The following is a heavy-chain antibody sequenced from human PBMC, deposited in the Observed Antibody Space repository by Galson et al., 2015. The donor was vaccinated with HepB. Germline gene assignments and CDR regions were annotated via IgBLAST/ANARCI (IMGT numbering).Heavy chain of an antibody. CDR1: GFTFSSYW. J-gene: IGHJ3*02. Sequence: SLRLSCAASGFTFSSYWMSWVRQAPGKGLEWVANIKQDGSEKYYVDSVKGRFTISRDNAKNSLYLQMNSLRAEDTAVYYCASFSDGWYLPYAFDIWGQGTMVTVSS. CDR3: ASFSDGWYLPYAFDI. V-gene: IGHV3-7*03. CDR2: IKQDGSEK. D-gene: IGHD6-19*01.